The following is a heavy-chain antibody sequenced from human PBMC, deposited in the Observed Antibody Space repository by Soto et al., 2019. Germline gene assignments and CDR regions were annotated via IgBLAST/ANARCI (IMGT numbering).Heavy chain of an antibody. CDR1: GGSFSGYY. V-gene: IGHV4-34*01. Sequence: PSETLSLTCAVYGGSFSGYYWSWIRQPPGKGLEWIGEINHSGSTNYNPSLKSRVTISVDTSKNQFSLKLSSVTAADTAVYYCARGLGTGYYYGMDVWGQGTTVTVSS. CDR2: INHSGST. J-gene: IGHJ6*02. D-gene: IGHD7-27*01. CDR3: ARGLGTGYYYGMDV.